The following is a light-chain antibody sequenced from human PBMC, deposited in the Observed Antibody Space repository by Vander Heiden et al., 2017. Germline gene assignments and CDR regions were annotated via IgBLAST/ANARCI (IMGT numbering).Light chain of an antibody. J-gene: IGKJ2*01. CDR1: QSVSSSY. V-gene: IGKV3-20*01. Sequence: EIVLTQSPGTLSLSPGERATLSCRASQSVSSSYLAWYQQKPGQAPRLLIYGASSRATGIPDRFSGSGYGIDFTLTISRLEPEDFAVYYCQQYGSSPQYTFGQGTKLEIK. CDR2: GAS. CDR3: QQYGSSPQYT.